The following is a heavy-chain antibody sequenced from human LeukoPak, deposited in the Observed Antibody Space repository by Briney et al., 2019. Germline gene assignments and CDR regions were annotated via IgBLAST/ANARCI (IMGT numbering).Heavy chain of an antibody. CDR3: ARSYSSGWVAFDI. J-gene: IGHJ3*02. Sequence: GGSLTLSCAASGFSFTNAWMSWVRQAPGRGLEWVSSISSSSSYIYYADSVKGRFTISRDNAKNSLYLQMNSLRAEDTAVYYCARSYSSGWVAFDIWGQGTMVTVSS. CDR1: GFSFTNAW. D-gene: IGHD6-19*01. V-gene: IGHV3-21*01. CDR2: ISSSSSYI.